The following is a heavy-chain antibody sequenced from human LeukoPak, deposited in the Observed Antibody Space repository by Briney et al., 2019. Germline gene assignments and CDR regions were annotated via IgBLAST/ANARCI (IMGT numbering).Heavy chain of an antibody. CDR2: IYYSGST. CDR1: GGSISGYY. J-gene: IGHJ5*02. V-gene: IGHV4-59*01. CDR3: ARAVVVAATVKWFDP. Sequence: PSETLSLTCTVSGGSISGYYWSWIRRSPGKGLEWIGYIYYSGSTNYNPSLKSRVTMSVDTSKNHFSLKVSSVTAADTAVYYCARAVVVAATVKWFDPWGQGTLVTVSS. D-gene: IGHD2-15*01.